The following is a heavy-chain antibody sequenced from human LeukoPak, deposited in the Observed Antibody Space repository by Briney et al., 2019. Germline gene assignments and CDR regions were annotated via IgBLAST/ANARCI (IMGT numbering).Heavy chain of an antibody. CDR2: IYYSGST. D-gene: IGHD7-27*01. Sequence: SETLSLTCTVSGGSISSSSYYWGWIRQPPGKGLEWIGSIYYSGSTYYNPSLKSRVTISVDTSKNQFSLKLSSVTAADTAVYYCARGTGERDYWGQGTLVTVSS. CDR1: GGSISSSSYY. CDR3: ARGTGERDY. V-gene: IGHV4-39*01. J-gene: IGHJ4*02.